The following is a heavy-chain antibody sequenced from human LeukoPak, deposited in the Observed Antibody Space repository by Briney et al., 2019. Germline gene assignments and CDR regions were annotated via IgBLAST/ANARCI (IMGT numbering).Heavy chain of an antibody. CDR2: ISYDGSNK. J-gene: IGHJ6*02. V-gene: IGHV3-30*04. Sequence: GRSLRLSCAASGFTFSSYAMHWVRQAPGKGLEWVAVISYDGSNKYYADSVKGRFTISRDNSKNTLYLQMNSLRAEDTAVYYCARDQGDILTGYYTPVIGYYYYYGMDVWGQGTTVTVSS. CDR3: ARDQGDILTGYYTPVIGYYYYYGMDV. D-gene: IGHD3-9*01. CDR1: GFTFSSYA.